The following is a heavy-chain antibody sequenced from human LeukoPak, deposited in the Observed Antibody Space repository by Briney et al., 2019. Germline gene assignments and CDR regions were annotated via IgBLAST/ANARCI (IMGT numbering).Heavy chain of an antibody. CDR3: ARARIVAAGTVFGY. Sequence: GASVKVSCKASGYTFTSYGISWVRQAPGQGLEWMGRINPNSGGTNYAQKFQGRVTMTRDTSISTAYMELSRLRSDDTAVYYCARARIVAAGTVFGYWGQGTLVTVSS. D-gene: IGHD6-13*01. CDR2: INPNSGGT. CDR1: GYTFTSYG. V-gene: IGHV1-2*06. J-gene: IGHJ4*02.